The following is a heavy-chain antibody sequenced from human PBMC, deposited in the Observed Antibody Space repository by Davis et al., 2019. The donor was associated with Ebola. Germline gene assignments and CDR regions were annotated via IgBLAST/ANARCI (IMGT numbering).Heavy chain of an antibody. Sequence: AASVKVSCKASGGTFSSYAISWVRQAPGQGLEWMGGIIPIFGIANYAQKFQGRVTITADKSTSTAYMELSSLRSEDTAVYYCARDRIVVVVAATQAYYYYGMDVWGQGTTVTVSS. D-gene: IGHD2-15*01. J-gene: IGHJ6*02. CDR1: GGTFSSYA. V-gene: IGHV1-69*10. CDR2: IIPIFGIA. CDR3: ARDRIVVVVAATQAYYYYGMDV.